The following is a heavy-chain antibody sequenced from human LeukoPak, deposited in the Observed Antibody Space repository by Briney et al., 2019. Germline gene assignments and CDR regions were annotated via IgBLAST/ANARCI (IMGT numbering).Heavy chain of an antibody. CDR1: GFTFSRYG. Sequence: GGSLRLSCAASGFTFSRYGMHWVRQAPGKGLEWVAVISYDGSNKLYADSVKGRFTISRDNSKNTLFVQMNSLRAEDTAVYYCAKDGHGNGWSRFYYFDYWGQGTLVTVSS. D-gene: IGHD6-19*01. CDR3: AKDGHGNGWSRFYYFDY. CDR2: ISYDGSNK. V-gene: IGHV3-30*18. J-gene: IGHJ4*02.